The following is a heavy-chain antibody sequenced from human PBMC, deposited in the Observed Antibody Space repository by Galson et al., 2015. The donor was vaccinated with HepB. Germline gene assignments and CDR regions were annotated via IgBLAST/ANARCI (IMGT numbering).Heavy chain of an antibody. D-gene: IGHD2-15*01. CDR3: TRLEWWYDAFDI. Sequence: SLRLSCAASGFTFSGSAMHWVRQASGKGLEWVGRIRSKANSYATAYAASVKGRFTISRDDSKNTAYLQMNSLKTEDTAVYYCTRLEWWYDAFDIWGQGTMVTVSS. J-gene: IGHJ3*02. V-gene: IGHV3-73*01. CDR2: IRSKANSYAT. CDR1: GFTFSGSA.